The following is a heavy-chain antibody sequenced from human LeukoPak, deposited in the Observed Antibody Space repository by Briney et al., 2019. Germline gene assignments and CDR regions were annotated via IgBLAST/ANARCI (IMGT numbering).Heavy chain of an antibody. D-gene: IGHD3-3*01. Sequence: SETLSLTCTVSGGSPSSYYWSWIRRPAGKGLEWIGRIYASGSTNYNPSLKSRVTMSVDTSKNQFSLKLSSVTAADTAVYYCARSPLLGSLEWLLGDYYYMDVWGKGTTVTVSS. V-gene: IGHV4-4*07. CDR1: GGSPSSYY. CDR2: IYASGST. CDR3: ARSPLLGSLEWLLGDYYYMDV. J-gene: IGHJ6*03.